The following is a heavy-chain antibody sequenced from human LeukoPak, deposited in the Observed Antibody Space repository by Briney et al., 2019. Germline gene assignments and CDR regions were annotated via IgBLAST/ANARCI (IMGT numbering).Heavy chain of an antibody. Sequence: PGGSLRLSCAPSGFTFSSYTISWVRQAPGKGRGWVSAISGSGGSTYYADSVKGRFTISRDNSKNTLYLQMNSLRAEDTAVYYCAKVLWFGELLGENDYWGQGTLVTVSS. D-gene: IGHD3-10*01. J-gene: IGHJ4*02. CDR3: AKVLWFGELLGENDY. CDR1: GFTFSSYT. V-gene: IGHV3-23*01. CDR2: ISGSGGST.